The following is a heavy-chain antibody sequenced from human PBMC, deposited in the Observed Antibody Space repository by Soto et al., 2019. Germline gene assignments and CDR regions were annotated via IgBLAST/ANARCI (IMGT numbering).Heavy chain of an antibody. J-gene: IGHJ4*02. CDR1: GFTFSSYA. V-gene: IGHV3-23*01. D-gene: IGHD2-2*01. Sequence: GGSLRLSCAASGFTFSSYAMNWVRQAPGKGMEWVSSISGSGGSTYSADSVKGRFTISRDNSKNTPYLQVNSLRADDTAFYYCAKAIGGCSSTTCYGADYWGQGSLVTVAS. CDR3: AKAIGGCSSTTCYGADY. CDR2: ISGSGGST.